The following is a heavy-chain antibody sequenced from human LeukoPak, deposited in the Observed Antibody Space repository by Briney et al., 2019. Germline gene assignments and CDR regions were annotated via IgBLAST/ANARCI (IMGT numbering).Heavy chain of an antibody. CDR2: SSYI. Sequence: SSYIYYADSVKGRFTISRDNAKNSLYLQMNSLRAEDTAVYYCARVGKYCSSTSCYHFDYWGQGTLVTVSS. J-gene: IGHJ4*02. D-gene: IGHD2-2*01. V-gene: IGHV3-21*01. CDR3: ARVGKYCSSTSCYHFDY.